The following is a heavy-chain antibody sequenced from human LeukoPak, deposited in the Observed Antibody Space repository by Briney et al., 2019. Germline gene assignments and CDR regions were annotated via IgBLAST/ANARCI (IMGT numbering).Heavy chain of an antibody. J-gene: IGHJ4*02. V-gene: IGHV1-18*01. CDR1: GYTFTSYG. CDR2: ISAYNGNT. CDR3: ARDRRAVAGSGFDY. D-gene: IGHD6-19*01. Sequence: ASVKVSCKSSGYTFTSYGISWVRQAPGQGLAWMGWISAYNGNTNYAQKLQGRVTMTTDTSTSPAYMELRSLRSDDTAVYYCARDRRAVAGSGFDYWGQGTLVTVSS.